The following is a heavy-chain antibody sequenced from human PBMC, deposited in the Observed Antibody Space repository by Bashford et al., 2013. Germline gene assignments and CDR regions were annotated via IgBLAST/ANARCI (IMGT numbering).Heavy chain of an antibody. CDR1: GFTFSSYA. D-gene: IGHD2-15*01. CDR2: ISGNGGST. J-gene: IGHJ4*02. CDR3: AKRQGSVVQYGADY. Sequence: GSLRLSCAASGFTFSSYAMTWVRQAPGKGLEWVSAISGNGGSTYYADSVKGRFTISRDNSKNTLYLQMNSLRADDTAVYYCAKRQGSVVQYGADYWGQGTLVTVSS. V-gene: IGHV3-23*01.